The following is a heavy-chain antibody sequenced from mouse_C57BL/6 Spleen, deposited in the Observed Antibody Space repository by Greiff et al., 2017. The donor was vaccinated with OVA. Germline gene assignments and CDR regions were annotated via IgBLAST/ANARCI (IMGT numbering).Heavy chain of an antibody. CDR3: AGTTVVATDYFDV. CDR1: GYAFSSYW. D-gene: IGHD1-1*01. CDR2: IYPGDGDT. V-gene: IGHV1-80*01. Sequence: VQLVESGAELVKPGASVKISCKASGYAFSSYWMNWVKQRPGKGLEWIGQIYPGDGDTNYNGKFKGKATLTADKSSSTAYMQLSSLTSEDSAVYFCAGTTVVATDYFDVWGTGTTVTVSS. J-gene: IGHJ1*03.